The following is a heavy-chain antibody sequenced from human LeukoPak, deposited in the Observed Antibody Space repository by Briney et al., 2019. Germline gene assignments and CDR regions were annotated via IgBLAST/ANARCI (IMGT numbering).Heavy chain of an antibody. CDR1: GGSISSDTSH. D-gene: IGHD4-17*01. Sequence: SETLSLTCTVSGGSISSDTSHWGWIRQPPGKGLEWIGSIHYTGRTYYNPSLKSRVTISVDTSKSQFSLKLPSVTAADTAVYYCGRSDYGDCFDYWGQGTLVTVSS. J-gene: IGHJ4*02. V-gene: IGHV4-39*07. CDR3: GRSDYGDCFDY. CDR2: IHYTGRT.